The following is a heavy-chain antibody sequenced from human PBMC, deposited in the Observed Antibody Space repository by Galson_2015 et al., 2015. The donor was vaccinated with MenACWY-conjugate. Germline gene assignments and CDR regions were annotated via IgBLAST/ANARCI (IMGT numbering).Heavy chain of an antibody. J-gene: IGHJ4*02. CDR3: ARGQSSSWYWGVY. CDR1: GGSFSGYY. D-gene: IGHD6-13*01. CDR2: INHSGST. Sequence: ETLSLTCAVYGGSFSGYYWSWIRQPPGKGLEWIGEINHSGSTNYNPSLKSRVTISVDTSKNQFSLKLSSVTAADTAVYYCARGQSSSWYWGVYWGQGTLVTVSS. V-gene: IGHV4-34*01.